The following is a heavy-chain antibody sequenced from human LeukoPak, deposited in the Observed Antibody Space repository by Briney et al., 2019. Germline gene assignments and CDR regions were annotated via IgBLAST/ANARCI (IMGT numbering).Heavy chain of an antibody. CDR2: IYYSGST. V-gene: IGHV4-39*01. CDR1: GGSISSSSYY. J-gene: IGHJ4*02. Sequence: SETLSLTCTVSGGSISSSSYYWGWIRQPPGKGLEWIGSIYYSGSTYYNPSLKSRVTISVDTSKNQFSLKLSSVTAADTAVYYCARVRVVRGVTYYFDYWGQGTLVTVSS. D-gene: IGHD3-10*01. CDR3: ARVRVVRGVTYYFDY.